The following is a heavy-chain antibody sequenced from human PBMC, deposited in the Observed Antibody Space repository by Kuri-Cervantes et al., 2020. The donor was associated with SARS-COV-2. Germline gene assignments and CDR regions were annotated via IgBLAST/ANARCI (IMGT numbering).Heavy chain of an antibody. Sequence: SVKVSCKASGGTFSSYAISWVRQAPGQGLEWMGRIIPILGIANYAQKFQGRVTITADKSTSTAYMELSSLRSEDTAVYYCAREVGMQLWSSGNAFDIWGQGTMVTVSS. J-gene: IGHJ3*02. V-gene: IGHV1-69*04. CDR2: IIPILGIA. D-gene: IGHD5-18*01. CDR1: GGTFSSYA. CDR3: AREVGMQLWSSGNAFDI.